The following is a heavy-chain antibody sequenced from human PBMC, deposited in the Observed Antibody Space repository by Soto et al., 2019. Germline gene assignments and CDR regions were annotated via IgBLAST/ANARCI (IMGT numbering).Heavy chain of an antibody. Sequence: ASVKVSCKASGGTFSSYAISWVRQAPGQGLEWMGGIIPIFGTANYAQKFQGRVTITADESTSTAYMELRSLRSDDTAVYYCAKSPGMYYYDSSGYYHYDYWGQGTLVTVSS. CDR3: AKSPGMYYYDSSGYYHYDY. J-gene: IGHJ4*02. CDR2: IIPIFGTA. D-gene: IGHD3-22*01. V-gene: IGHV1-69*13. CDR1: GGTFSSYA.